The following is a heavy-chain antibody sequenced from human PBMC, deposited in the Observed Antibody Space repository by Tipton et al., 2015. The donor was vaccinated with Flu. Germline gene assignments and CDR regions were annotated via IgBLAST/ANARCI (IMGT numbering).Heavy chain of an antibody. D-gene: IGHD1-26*01. Sequence: LRLSCTVSGDSIRSDYQWGWIRQPPGKGLEWIGSISHTGTANSNPSLKSRVTISVDTSKNHFSLKLTSVTAADTAVYYCARDRWEYASGFDSWGQGTLVTVSS. CDR3: ARDRWEYASGFDS. V-gene: IGHV4-38-2*02. CDR1: GDSIRSDYQ. J-gene: IGHJ4*02. CDR2: ISHTGTA.